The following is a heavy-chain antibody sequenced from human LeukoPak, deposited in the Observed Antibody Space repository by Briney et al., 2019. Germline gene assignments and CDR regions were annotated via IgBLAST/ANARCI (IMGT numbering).Heavy chain of an antibody. V-gene: IGHV3-23*01. CDR3: VKDRGDGYNYDY. J-gene: IGHJ4*02. Sequence: GGSLRLSCAASGFTFSRQAMNWVRQAPGMGLEWVSLISNSGDSTYYTDSAKGRFTISRDNSKNTLYLQMNSLRAEDTAVYYCVKDRGDGYNYDYWGQGTLVTVSA. D-gene: IGHD5-24*01. CDR1: GFTFSRQA. CDR2: ISNSGDST.